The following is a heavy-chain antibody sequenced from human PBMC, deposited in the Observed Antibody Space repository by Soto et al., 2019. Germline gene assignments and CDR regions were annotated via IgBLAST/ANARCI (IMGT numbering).Heavy chain of an antibody. D-gene: IGHD3-22*01. Sequence: QVQLVESGGGLVQTSGSLRIACVASGFTFSDYYMSWVRQAPGKGLEWVSYISSTGNPIYYADSVKGRFTISRDNAKNSVYLQMNNLRAEDTALYFCAKMSSENYYDPVFSWGQGTLVTVSS. J-gene: IGHJ4*02. CDR2: ISSTGNPI. CDR3: AKMSSENYYDPVFS. V-gene: IGHV3-11*01. CDR1: GFTFSDYY.